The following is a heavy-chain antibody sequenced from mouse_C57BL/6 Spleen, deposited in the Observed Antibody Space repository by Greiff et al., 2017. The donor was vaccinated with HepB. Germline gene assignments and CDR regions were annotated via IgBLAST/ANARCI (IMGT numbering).Heavy chain of an antibody. CDR2: IRNKANGYTT. Sequence: EVMLVESGGGLVQPGGSLSLSCAASGFTFPDYYMSWVRQPPGKALEWLGFIRNKANGYTTEYSASVKGRFTISRDNSQSILYLQMNALRAEDSATYYCASRDYYGSSPYAMDYWGQGTSVTVSS. J-gene: IGHJ4*01. CDR3: ASRDYYGSSPYAMDY. CDR1: GFTFPDYY. D-gene: IGHD1-1*01. V-gene: IGHV7-3*01.